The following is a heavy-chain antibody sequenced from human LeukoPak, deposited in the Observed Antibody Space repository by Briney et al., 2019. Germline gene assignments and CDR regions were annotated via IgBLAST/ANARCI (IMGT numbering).Heavy chain of an antibody. Sequence: SETLSLTCAVYGGSFSGYYWSWIRQPAGKGLEWIGRIYTSGSTNYNPSLKSRVTISVDTSKNQFSLKLSSVTAADTAVYYCARALPYYYDSSGYPGLFDIWGQGTMVTVSS. CDR1: GGSFSGYY. CDR2: IYTSGST. CDR3: ARALPYYYDSSGYPGLFDI. D-gene: IGHD3-22*01. V-gene: IGHV4-59*10. J-gene: IGHJ3*02.